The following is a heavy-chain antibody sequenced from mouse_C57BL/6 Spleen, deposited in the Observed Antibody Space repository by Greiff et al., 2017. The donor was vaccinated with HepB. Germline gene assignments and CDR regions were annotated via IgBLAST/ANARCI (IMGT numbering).Heavy chain of an antibody. V-gene: IGHV1-52*01. Sequence: QVQLQQPGAELVRPGSSVKLSCKASGYTFTSYWMHWVKQRPIQGLEWIGNIDPSDSETHYNQKFKDKATLTVDKSSSTAYMQLSSLTSEDSAVYYCAGEGLLRPWFADWGQGTLVTVSA. CDR1: GYTFTSYW. J-gene: IGHJ3*01. D-gene: IGHD1-1*01. CDR2: IDPSDSET. CDR3: AGEGLLRPWFAD.